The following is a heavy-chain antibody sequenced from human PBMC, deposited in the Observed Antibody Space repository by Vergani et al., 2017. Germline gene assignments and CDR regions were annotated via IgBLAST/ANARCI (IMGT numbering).Heavy chain of an antibody. V-gene: IGHV3-9*01. J-gene: IGHJ3*02. CDR2: ISWNSGSI. Sequence: EVQLVESGGGLVQPGRSLRLSCAASGFTFDDYAMHWVRQAPGKGLEWVSGISWNSGSIGYADSVKGRFTISRDNAKNSLYLQMNSLRAEDTALYYCAKDMLGYSSGSGAFDIWGQGTMVTVAS. CDR1: GFTFDDYA. CDR3: AKDMLGYSSGSGAFDI. D-gene: IGHD6-19*01.